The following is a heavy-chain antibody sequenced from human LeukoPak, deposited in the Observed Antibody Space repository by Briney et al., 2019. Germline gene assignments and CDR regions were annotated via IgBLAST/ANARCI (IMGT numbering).Heavy chain of an antibody. V-gene: IGHV3-30*03. CDR2: ISYDGSNK. CDR1: GSTFSTYG. J-gene: IGHJ4*02. CDR3: AQGHSGSI. D-gene: IGHD1-26*01. Sequence: GGSLRLSCAASGSTFSTYGMHWVRQAPGKGLEWVAVISYDGSNKYYADSVKGRFTISRDNSKNTLYLQMNSLRAEDTAVYYCAQGHSGSIWGQGTLVTVSS.